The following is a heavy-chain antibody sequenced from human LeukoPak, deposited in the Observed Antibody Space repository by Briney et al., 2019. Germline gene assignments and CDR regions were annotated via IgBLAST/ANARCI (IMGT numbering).Heavy chain of an antibody. CDR2: INPNSGGT. CDR1: GYTFTGYY. D-gene: IGHD6-6*01. V-gene: IGHV1-2*02. Sequence: ASVKVSCRASGYTFTGYYMHWVRQAPGQGLEWMGWINPNSGGTNYAQKFQGRVTMTRDTSISTAYMELSRLRSDDTAVYYCASLRIGGARPVFDYWGQGTLVTVSS. CDR3: ASLRIGGARPVFDY. J-gene: IGHJ4*02.